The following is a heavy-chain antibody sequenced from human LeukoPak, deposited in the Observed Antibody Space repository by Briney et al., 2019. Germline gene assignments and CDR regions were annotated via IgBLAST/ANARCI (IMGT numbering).Heavy chain of an antibody. CDR2: ITGRGGNT. J-gene: IGHJ4*02. CDR1: GFTFSSFP. V-gene: IGHV3-23*01. Sequence: WGSLRLSCAASGFTFSSFPMSWVRQAPGKGLQWVSGITGRGGNTYYADSVAGRFTISRDNSKNTLSLQMDSLRAEDTAIYYCARDRAAFDSWGQGTLVTVSS. CDR3: ARDRAAFDS. D-gene: IGHD6-25*01.